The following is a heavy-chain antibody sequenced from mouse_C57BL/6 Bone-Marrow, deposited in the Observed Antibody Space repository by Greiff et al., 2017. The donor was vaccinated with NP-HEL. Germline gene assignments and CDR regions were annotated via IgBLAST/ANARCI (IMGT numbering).Heavy chain of an antibody. V-gene: IGHV1-81*01. J-gene: IGHJ3*01. Sequence: QVHVKQSGAELARPGASVKLSCKASGYTFTSYGISWVKQRTGQGLEWIGEIYPRSGNTYYNEKFKGKATLTAAKSSSTAYMELRSLTSEDSAVYFCAGWYYGSSLWFAYWGQGTLVTVSA. CDR1: GYTFTSYG. CDR2: IYPRSGNT. CDR3: AGWYYGSSLWFAY. D-gene: IGHD1-1*01.